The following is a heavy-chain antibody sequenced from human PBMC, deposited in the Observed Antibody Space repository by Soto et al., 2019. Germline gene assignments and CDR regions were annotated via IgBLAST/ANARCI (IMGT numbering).Heavy chain of an antibody. J-gene: IGHJ4*01. CDR3: ARTRELGPGNLYYDY. Sequence: QVQLQESGPGLVRPSGTLSLTCAVSGDSIRSGNWWSWVRQAPQKGLGWLGEIYHSGTTMYNPSLKTRLTISVDKSKNQFSLTLISVTAADTAVYYCARTRELGPGNLYYDYWGHGTLVAVSS. CDR1: GDSIRSGNW. D-gene: IGHD1-1*01. CDR2: IYHSGTT. V-gene: IGHV4-4*02.